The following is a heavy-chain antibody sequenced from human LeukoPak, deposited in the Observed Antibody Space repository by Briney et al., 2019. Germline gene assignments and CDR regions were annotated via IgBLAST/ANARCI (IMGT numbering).Heavy chain of an antibody. Sequence: SETLSLTCAVYGWSFNDYYWNWIRQPPGKGLEWIGEINARGDTNHNPSLKSRVTISVDTSKKQFSLRLTSMIAADTALYYCARGQVPAARGYNWFDPWGQGTLVTVSS. CDR3: ARGQVPAARGYNWFDP. J-gene: IGHJ5*02. CDR1: GWSFNDYY. V-gene: IGHV4-34*01. D-gene: IGHD2-2*01. CDR2: INARGDT.